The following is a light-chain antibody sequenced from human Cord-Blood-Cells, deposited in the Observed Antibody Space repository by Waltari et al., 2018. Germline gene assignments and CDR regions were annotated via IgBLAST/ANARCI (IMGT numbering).Light chain of an antibody. Sequence: DIVMTQSPDSRAVSLGERATINCKSRQSVLYSSNNKNYLAWYQQKPGQPPKLLIYWASTRESGVPDRFSGSGSGTDFTLTISSLQAEDVAVYFCQQYYSTPWTFGQGTKVEIK. CDR3: QQYYSTPWT. V-gene: IGKV4-1*01. J-gene: IGKJ1*01. CDR2: WAS. CDR1: QSVLYSSNNKNY.